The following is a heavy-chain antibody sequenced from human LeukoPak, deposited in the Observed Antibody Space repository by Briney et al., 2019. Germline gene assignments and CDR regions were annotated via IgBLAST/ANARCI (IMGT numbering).Heavy chain of an antibody. CDR2: ISYDGSSK. CDR3: ARARSSYGYGDAFDI. CDR1: GFTFSSYG. Sequence: GGSLRLSCAASGFTFSSYGMHWVRQAPGKGLEWVAVISYDGSSKYYADSVKDRFTISRDNSKNTLYLQMNSLRAEDTAVYYCARARSSYGYGDAFDIWGQGTMVTVSS. J-gene: IGHJ3*02. D-gene: IGHD5-18*01. V-gene: IGHV3-30*19.